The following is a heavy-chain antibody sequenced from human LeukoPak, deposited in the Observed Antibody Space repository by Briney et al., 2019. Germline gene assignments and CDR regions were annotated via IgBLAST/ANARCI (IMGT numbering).Heavy chain of an antibody. CDR2: IDNIGDST. J-gene: IGHJ4*02. Sequence: GGSLRLSCAASGFTFNNYAMLWVRQAPGKGLEFLSVIDNIGDSTFYANSVRGRFSMSRDNSKNTVYLQMDSLRAEDMAVYYCARADCSSSSCYTISYWGRGTLVTVSS. V-gene: IGHV3-64*01. CDR1: GFTFNNYA. CDR3: ARADCSSSSCYTISY. D-gene: IGHD2-2*02.